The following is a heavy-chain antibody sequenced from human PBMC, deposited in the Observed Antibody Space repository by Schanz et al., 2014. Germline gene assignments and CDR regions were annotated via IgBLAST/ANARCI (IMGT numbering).Heavy chain of an antibody. D-gene: IGHD3-10*01. V-gene: IGHV3-30*02. Sequence: QVQLVESGGGVVQPGGSLRLSCAASGFTFSSYGMHWVRQAPGKGLEWVTFIRFDGSDKYYADSVKGRFSVSRDNSKNTLYLQMNSLRADDTAVYYCAKDQLANYRGSGYNWFDPWGQGTLVTGSA. CDR3: AKDQLANYRGSGYNWFDP. CDR1: GFTFSSYG. J-gene: IGHJ5*02. CDR2: IRFDGSDK.